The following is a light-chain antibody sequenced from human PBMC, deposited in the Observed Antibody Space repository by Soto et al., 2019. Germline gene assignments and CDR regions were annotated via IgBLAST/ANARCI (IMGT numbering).Light chain of an antibody. V-gene: IGKV3-15*01. Sequence: EIVMTQSPATVSVSSGERATLSCRATQRVGSSFAWYKQKPGQAPRLLIYGASTRASGIPARFSGSGSGTEFTLTISSLQSEDFAVYYWQQYSKWPPITFGQGTRLEIK. CDR1: QRVGSS. J-gene: IGKJ5*01. CDR3: QQYSKWPPIT. CDR2: GAS.